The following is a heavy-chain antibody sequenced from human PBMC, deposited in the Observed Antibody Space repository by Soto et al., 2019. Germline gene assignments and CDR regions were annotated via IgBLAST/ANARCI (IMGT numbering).Heavy chain of an antibody. CDR2: IKSKTDGGTT. J-gene: IGHJ3*02. V-gene: IGHV3-15*01. Sequence: GGSLRLSCAASGFTFSNAWMSWVRQAPGKGLEWVGRIKSKTDGGTTDYAAPVKGRFTISRDDSKNTLYLQMNSLKTEDTAAYYCTTEAVGYCSSTSCYQPDAFDIWGQGTMVTVSS. CDR1: GFTFSNAW. CDR3: TTEAVGYCSSTSCYQPDAFDI. D-gene: IGHD2-2*01.